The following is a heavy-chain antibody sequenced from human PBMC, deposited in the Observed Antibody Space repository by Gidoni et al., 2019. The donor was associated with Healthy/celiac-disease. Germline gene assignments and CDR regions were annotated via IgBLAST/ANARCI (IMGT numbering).Heavy chain of an antibody. CDR2: IYYSGST. CDR3: ARGFLRVFGDDAFDI. V-gene: IGHV4-59*01. CDR1: GRSISSYY. J-gene: IGHJ3*02. Sequence: QVQLQESGAGLVKPSETLSLTCKVSGRSISSYYWSWIRQPPGKGLEWIGYIYYSGSTNYNPSLKSRVTISVDTSKNQFSLKLSSVTAADTAVYYCARGFLRVFGDDAFDIWGQGTMVTVSS. D-gene: IGHD3-10*01.